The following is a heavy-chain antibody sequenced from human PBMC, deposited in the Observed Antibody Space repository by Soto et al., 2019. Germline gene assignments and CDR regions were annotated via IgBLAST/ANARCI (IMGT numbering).Heavy chain of an antibody. D-gene: IGHD3-3*01. J-gene: IGHJ4*02. CDR1: GFTFSSYA. CDR2: ISYDGSDK. Sequence: GGSLRLSCAASGFTFSSYAMHWVRQAPGKGLEWVALISYDGSDKDYADSVKGRFTISRDNSRNTLFLQMNSLRAEDTAVYYCARALPNHITIFGVVEANNFEYWGQGTLVTVSS. CDR3: ARALPNHITIFGVVEANNFEY. V-gene: IGHV3-30-3*01.